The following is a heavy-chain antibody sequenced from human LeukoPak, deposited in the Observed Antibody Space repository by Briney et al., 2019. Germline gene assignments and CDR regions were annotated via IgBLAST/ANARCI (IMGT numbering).Heavy chain of an antibody. D-gene: IGHD3-10*01. CDR1: GYTFTSYD. CDR3: ARGRRGLLWFREHRGFDP. Sequence: ASVKVSCKASGYTFTSYDINWVRQGTGQGLEWMGWMNPNSGNTGYAQKFQGRVTMTRYTSISTAYMELSSLRSEDTAVYYCARGRRGLLWFREHRGFDPWGQGTLVTVSS. V-gene: IGHV1-8*01. J-gene: IGHJ5*02. CDR2: MNPNSGNT.